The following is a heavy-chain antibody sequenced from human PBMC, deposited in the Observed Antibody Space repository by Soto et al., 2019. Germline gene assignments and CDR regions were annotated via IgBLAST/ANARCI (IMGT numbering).Heavy chain of an antibody. CDR2: INAGNGNT. D-gene: IGHD2-15*01. J-gene: IGHJ4*02. CDR1: GYTFTSYA. V-gene: IGHV1-3*01. CDR3: ARGPGGPDGPGDY. Sequence: QVQLVQSGAEVKKPGASVKVSCKASGYTFTSYAMHWVRQAPGQRLEWMGWINAGNGNTKYSQKFQGRVTITRDTXARTAYMELSSLTSEDTAVYYCARGPGGPDGPGDYWGQGTLVTVSS.